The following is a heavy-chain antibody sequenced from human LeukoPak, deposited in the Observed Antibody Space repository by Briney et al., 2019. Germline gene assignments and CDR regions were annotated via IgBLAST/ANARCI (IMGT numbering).Heavy chain of an antibody. CDR3: ARQYGDHTTYFDY. V-gene: IGHV4-30-4*08. CDR2: IYYSGST. Sequence: SETLSLTCTVSGGSISSGDYYWSWIRQPPGKGLEWIGYIYYSGSTYYNPSLKSRVTISVDTSQNQFSLKLSSVTAADTAVYYCARQYGDHTTYFDYWGQGTLVTVSS. CDR1: GGSISSGDYY. D-gene: IGHD4-17*01. J-gene: IGHJ4*02.